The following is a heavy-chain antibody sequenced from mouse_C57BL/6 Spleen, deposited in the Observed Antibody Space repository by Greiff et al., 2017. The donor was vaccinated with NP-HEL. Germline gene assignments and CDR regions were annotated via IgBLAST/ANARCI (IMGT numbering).Heavy chain of an antibody. CDR3: ARGGSSFDY. CDR1: GFTFSDYG. Sequence: EVQLVESGGGLVKPGGSLKLSCAASGFTFSDYGMHWARQAPEKGLEWVAYISTGSSTIYYADTVKGRFTISRDNATNTLFLLMTRLRAEDTAMYYCARGGSSFDYWGQGTTLTVSS. CDR2: ISTGSSTI. D-gene: IGHD1-1*01. V-gene: IGHV5-17*01. J-gene: IGHJ2*01.